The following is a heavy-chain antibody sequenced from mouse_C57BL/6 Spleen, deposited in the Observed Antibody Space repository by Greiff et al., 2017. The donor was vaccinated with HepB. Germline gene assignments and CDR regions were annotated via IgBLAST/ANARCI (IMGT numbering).Heavy chain of an antibody. CDR1: GYTFTSYT. J-gene: IGHJ1*03. D-gene: IGHD2-4*01. V-gene: IGHV1-4*01. CDR2: INPSSGYT. CDR3: ARQDYDYNWYFDV. Sequence: QVQLQQSGAELARPGASVKMSCKASGYTFTSYTMHWVKQRPGQGLEWIGYINPSSGYTKYNQKFKDKATLTADKSSSTAYMQLSILTSEDSAVYYCARQDYDYNWYFDVWGTGTTVTVSS.